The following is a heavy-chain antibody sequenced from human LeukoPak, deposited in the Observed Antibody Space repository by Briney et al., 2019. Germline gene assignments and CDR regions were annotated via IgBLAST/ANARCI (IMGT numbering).Heavy chain of an antibody. CDR3: VSGREVLYY. CDR1: GGSFSGYY. J-gene: IGHJ4*02. V-gene: IGHV4-34*01. CDR2: INHSGST. Sequence: SETLSLTCAVYGGSFSGYYWSWIRQPPGKGLEWIGEINHSGSTNYNPSLKSRVTISVDTSKNQFSLKLSSVTAADTAVYYCVSGREVLYYWGQGTLVTVSS.